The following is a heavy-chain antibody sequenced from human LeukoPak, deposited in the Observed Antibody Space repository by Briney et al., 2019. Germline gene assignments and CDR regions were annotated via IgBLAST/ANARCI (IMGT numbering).Heavy chain of an antibody. V-gene: IGHV4-59*01. CDR1: GGSISSYY. CDR3: ARRYNWKFYYYMDV. J-gene: IGHJ6*03. D-gene: IGHD1-20*01. Sequence: SETLSLTCTVPGGSISSYYWTWIRQPPGKGLEWIGYIYSSGSTNYNPSLKSRVTISVDTSKNQFSLKLSSVTAADTAVYYCARRYNWKFYYYMDVWGKGTTVTVSS. CDR2: IYSSGST.